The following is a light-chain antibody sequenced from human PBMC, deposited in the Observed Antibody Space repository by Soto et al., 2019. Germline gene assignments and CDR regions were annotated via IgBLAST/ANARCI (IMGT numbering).Light chain of an antibody. CDR3: ETWDSNTPRV. CDR1: SGHSSYI. V-gene: IGLV4-60*02. Sequence: QPVLTQSSSASASLGSSFKLTCTLSSGHSSYIIAWHQQQPGKAPRYLMKLERSGTYNKGSGVPDRFSGSSSGADRYLTISNLQFEDEADYYCETWDSNTPRVFGGGTKLTVL. J-gene: IGLJ3*02. CDR2: LERSGTY.